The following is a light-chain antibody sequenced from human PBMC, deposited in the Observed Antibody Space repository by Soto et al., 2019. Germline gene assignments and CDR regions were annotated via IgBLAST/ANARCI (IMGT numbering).Light chain of an antibody. CDR1: SSDIGRYPY. J-gene: IGLJ2*01. V-gene: IGLV2-11*01. Sequence: QSALTQPPSVSGSPGQSVTISCTGTSSDIGRYPYVSWYQQRPGKAPKLILYDVFKRPSGVPDRFSGSKSANTASLTISGLQADDDANYCCCAHTRTSIVFGGGTKLTVL. CDR3: CAHTRTSIV. CDR2: DVF.